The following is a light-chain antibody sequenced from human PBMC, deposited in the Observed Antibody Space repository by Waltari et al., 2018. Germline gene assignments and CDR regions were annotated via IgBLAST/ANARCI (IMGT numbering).Light chain of an antibody. CDR2: RNN. V-gene: IGLV1-40*01. CDR1: SSNIGAAYD. CDR3: QSYDSTLSAWV. J-gene: IGLJ3*02. Sequence: QFVLTQPPSVSGAPGHRVTISCTGSSSNIGAAYDVHWYKQLPGAAPQVVSSRNNKRPSGVPDRFSGSNSGTSASLVITGLQAEDEADYYCQSYDSTLSAWVFGGGTRVTVL.